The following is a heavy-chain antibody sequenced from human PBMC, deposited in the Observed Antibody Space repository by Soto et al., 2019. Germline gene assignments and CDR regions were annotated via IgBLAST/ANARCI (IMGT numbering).Heavy chain of an antibody. J-gene: IGHJ3*02. CDR2: ISYDGSNK. D-gene: IGHD1-26*01. V-gene: IGHV3-30-3*01. CDR1: GFTFSSYA. Sequence: QVQLLESGGGVVQPGRSLRLSCAASGFTFSSYAMHWVRQAPGKGLEWVAVISYDGSNKYYADSVKGRFTISRDNSKNTLYLQMNSLRAEDTAVYYCARGWELRIDSFDIWGQGTMVTVSS. CDR3: ARGWELRIDSFDI.